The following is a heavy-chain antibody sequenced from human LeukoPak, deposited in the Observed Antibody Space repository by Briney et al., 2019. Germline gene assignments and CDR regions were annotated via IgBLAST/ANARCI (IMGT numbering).Heavy chain of an antibody. CDR1: EFSFSIYA. J-gene: IGHJ5*02. CDR3: ARDRPNYYGSNGHYYQRNGDH. D-gene: IGHD3-22*01. CDR2: ITSSGEST. V-gene: IGHV3-23*01. Sequence: GGSLRLSCAASEFSFSIYAMSWVHQAPGKGLEWVSSITSSGESTYYAGSVKGRFTISRDNSKNTVYLQMNSLRAEDTAVYYCARDRPNYYGSNGHYYQRNGDHWGQGTLVTVSS.